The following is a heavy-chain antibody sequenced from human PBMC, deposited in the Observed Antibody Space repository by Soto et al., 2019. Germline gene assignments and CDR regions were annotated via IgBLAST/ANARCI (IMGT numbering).Heavy chain of an antibody. CDR2: IYHSGST. D-gene: IGHD2-2*01. CDR3: ARALPEIVVVPAAVYYMDV. CDR1: IGSISSSNW. V-gene: IGHV4-4*02. Sequence: SETLSLTCAVSIGSISSSNWWSWVRQPPGKGLEWIGEIYHSGSTNYNPSLKSRVTISVDKSKNQFSLKLSSVTAADTAVYYCARALPEIVVVPAAVYYMDVWGKGTTVTVSS. J-gene: IGHJ6*03.